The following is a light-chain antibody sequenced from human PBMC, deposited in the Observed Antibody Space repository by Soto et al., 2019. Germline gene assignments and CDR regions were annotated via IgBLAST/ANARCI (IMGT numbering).Light chain of an antibody. CDR3: QQYNNWPSMT. CDR2: GAS. CDR1: QSVSSN. V-gene: IGKV3-15*01. Sequence: EILMTQSPATLSVSPGERATLSCRASQSVSSNLAWYQQKPGQAPRLLIYGASTRATGIPARFSGSGSGTEFTLTISSLQSEDFAVYYCQQYNNWPSMTFGQGTRLEIK. J-gene: IGKJ5*01.